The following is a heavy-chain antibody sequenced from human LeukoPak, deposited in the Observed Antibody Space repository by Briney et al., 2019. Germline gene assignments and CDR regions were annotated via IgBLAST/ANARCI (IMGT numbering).Heavy chain of an antibody. D-gene: IGHD4-17*01. CDR1: GFTFSSHG. Sequence: PGGSLRLSCAASGFTFSSHGMHWVRQAPGKGLEWVAVISYDGSNKYYADSVKGRFTISRDNSKNTLYLQMNSLRAEDTAVYYCAKDPSYGDYVGYFDYWGQGTLVTVSS. V-gene: IGHV3-30*18. CDR2: ISYDGSNK. CDR3: AKDPSYGDYVGYFDY. J-gene: IGHJ4*02.